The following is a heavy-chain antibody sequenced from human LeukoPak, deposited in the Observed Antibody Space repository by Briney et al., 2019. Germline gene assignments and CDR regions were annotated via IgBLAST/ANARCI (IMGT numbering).Heavy chain of an antibody. D-gene: IGHD3-10*01. CDR3: ARIGFGELLNY. CDR2: ISSSSSYI. Sequence: GGSLRLSCAASGFTFSNYSINWVRRAPGKGLQWVSSISSSSSYIYYADSVQGRFTISRDNAKKSLYLQMNSLRAEDTAMYYCARIGFGELLNYWGQGTLVTVSS. V-gene: IGHV3-21*01. CDR1: GFTFSNYS. J-gene: IGHJ4*02.